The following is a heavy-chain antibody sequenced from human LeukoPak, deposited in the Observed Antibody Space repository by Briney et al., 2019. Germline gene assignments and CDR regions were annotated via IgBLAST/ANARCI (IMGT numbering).Heavy chain of an antibody. V-gene: IGHV4-59*11. J-gene: IGHJ5*02. CDR3: ARWGAGIAAAPTGNWFDP. D-gene: IGHD6-13*01. Sequence: SETLSLTCTVSGGSITTHYWSWIRQPPGKGLEWIGYIYHSGSTNYNPSLKSRVTISVDTSKNQFSLKLSSVTAADTAVYYCARWGAGIAAAPTGNWFDPWGQGTLVTVSS. CDR1: GGSITTHY. CDR2: IYHSGST.